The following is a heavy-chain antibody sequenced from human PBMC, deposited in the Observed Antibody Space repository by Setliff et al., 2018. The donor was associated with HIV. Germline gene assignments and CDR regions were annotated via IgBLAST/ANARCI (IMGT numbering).Heavy chain of an antibody. V-gene: IGHV3-23*01. CDR2: ISSSGGST. CDR3: AKKTRGIAVAGTGDYYYYYMDV. CDR1: GFTFSSYA. D-gene: IGHD6-19*01. J-gene: IGHJ6*03. Sequence: GGSLRLSCAASGFTFSSYAMSWVRQAPGKGLDWVSAISSSGGSTYYADSVKGRFTISRDNSENTLYLQMNSLRAEDTAVYYCAKKTRGIAVAGTGDYYYYYMDVWGKGTTVTVSS.